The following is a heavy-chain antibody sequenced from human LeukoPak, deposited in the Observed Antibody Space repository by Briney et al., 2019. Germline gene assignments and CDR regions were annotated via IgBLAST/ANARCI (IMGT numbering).Heavy chain of an antibody. Sequence: ASVKVSCKASGYTFTGYYMHWVRQAPGQGLEWMGWINPNSGGTNYAQKFQGWVTMTRDTSISTAYMELSRLRSDDTAVYYCARGVRSSSWPYFQRWGQGTLVTVSS. CDR2: INPNSGGT. CDR3: ARGVRSSSWPYFQR. J-gene: IGHJ1*01. V-gene: IGHV1-2*04. CDR1: GYTFTGYY. D-gene: IGHD6-13*01.